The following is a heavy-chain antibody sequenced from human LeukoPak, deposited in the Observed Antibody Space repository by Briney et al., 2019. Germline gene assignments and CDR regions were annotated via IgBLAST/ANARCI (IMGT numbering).Heavy chain of an antibody. D-gene: IGHD6-13*01. V-gene: IGHV3-21*01. CDR3: ARERGAGLSSSWVDY. Sequence: PVGSLRLSCAASGFPFSTYSMNWVRQAPGKGLEWVSSISSSSTYMYYADSVKGRFTISRDNANNSLYLQMNSLRVEDTAVYYCARERGAGLSSSWVDYWGQGTLVAVSS. J-gene: IGHJ4*02. CDR1: GFPFSTYS. CDR2: ISSSSTYM.